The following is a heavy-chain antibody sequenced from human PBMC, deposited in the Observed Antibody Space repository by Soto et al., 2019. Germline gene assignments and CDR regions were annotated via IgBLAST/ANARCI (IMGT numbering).Heavy chain of an antibody. CDR3: AKSQLRYSGYDYFDY. Sequence: GGSLRLSCAASGFTLSGYAMSWVRQAPGKGLEWVSAISGSGGSTYYADSVKGRFTISRDNSKNTLYLQMNSLRAEDTAVYYCAKSQLRYSGYDYFDYWGQGTLVTVSS. V-gene: IGHV3-23*01. D-gene: IGHD5-12*01. CDR2: ISGSGGST. J-gene: IGHJ4*02. CDR1: GFTLSGYA.